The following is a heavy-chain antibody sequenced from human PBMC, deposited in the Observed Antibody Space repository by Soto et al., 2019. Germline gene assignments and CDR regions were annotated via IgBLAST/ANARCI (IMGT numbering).Heavy chain of an antibody. D-gene: IGHD6-13*01. CDR1: GGSISSSSYY. CDR3: ARQASSWNYYFDY. Sequence: NPSETLSLTCTVSGGSISSSSYYWGWIRQPPGKGLEWIGSIYYSGSTYYNPSLKSRVTISVDTSKNQFSLKLSSVTAADTAVYYCARQASSWNYYFDYWGQGTLVTVSS. J-gene: IGHJ4*02. V-gene: IGHV4-39*01. CDR2: IYYSGST.